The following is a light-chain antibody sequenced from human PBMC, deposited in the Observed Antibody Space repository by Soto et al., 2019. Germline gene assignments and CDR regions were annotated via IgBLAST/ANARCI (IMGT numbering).Light chain of an antibody. J-gene: IGKJ1*01. V-gene: IGKV1-39*01. CDR1: QSISSY. CDR2: AAS. CDR3: QQSYSTPRT. Sequence: DIRMTQSPSSLSASVVDIVTITFRASQSISSYLNSYQQKPGKAPKLLIYAASSLQSGVPSRFSGSGSGTDFTLTISSLQPEDFATYYCQQSYSTPRTFGQGTKVDIK.